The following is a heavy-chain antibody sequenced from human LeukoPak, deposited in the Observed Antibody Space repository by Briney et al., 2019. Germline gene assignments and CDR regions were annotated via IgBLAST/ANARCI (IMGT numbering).Heavy chain of an antibody. J-gene: IGHJ4*02. CDR3: ARGRLSSRYCSSTSCYRESY. CDR2: INHSGST. D-gene: IGHD2-2*01. V-gene: IGHV4-34*01. CDR1: GGSFSGYY. Sequence: RPSETLSLTYAVYGGSFSGYYWSWIRQPPGKGLEWIGEINHSGSTNYNPSLKSRVTISVDTSKNQFSLKLSSVTAADTAVYYCARGRLSSRYCSSTSCYRESYWGQGTLVTVSS.